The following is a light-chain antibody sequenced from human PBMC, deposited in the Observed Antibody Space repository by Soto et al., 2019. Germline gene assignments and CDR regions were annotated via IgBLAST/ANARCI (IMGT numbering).Light chain of an antibody. CDR3: SSYASNTTLVI. Sequence: QSALTQPASVSGSPGQSITISCTGTSSDVGGYKYVSWYQHHPGKAPKFMIYDVSNRPSGVSNRFSGSKSGNTASLTISGLHAEDEADYYCSSYASNTTLVIFGGGTKLTVL. V-gene: IGLV2-14*03. CDR1: SSDVGGYKY. CDR2: DVS. J-gene: IGLJ2*01.